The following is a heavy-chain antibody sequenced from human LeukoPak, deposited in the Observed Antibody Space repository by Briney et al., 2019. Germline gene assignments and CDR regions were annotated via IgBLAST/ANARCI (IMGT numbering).Heavy chain of an antibody. CDR3: AKDYYYDSSGYSAFDI. CDR1: GFTFSNYW. D-gene: IGHD3-22*01. V-gene: IGHV3-74*01. J-gene: IGHJ3*02. CDR2: INSDGSST. Sequence: GGSLRLSCAASGFTFSNYWMHWVRQAPGKGLVWVSRINSDGSSTSYADSVKGRFTISRDNAKNSLYLQMNSLRAEDMALYYCAKDYYYDSSGYSAFDIWGQGTMVTVSS.